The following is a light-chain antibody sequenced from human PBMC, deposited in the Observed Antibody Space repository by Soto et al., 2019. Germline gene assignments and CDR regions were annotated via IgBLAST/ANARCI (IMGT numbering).Light chain of an antibody. CDR3: QHYNSYSEA. CDR2: KAS. CDR1: QTISSW. Sequence: DIQMTQSPSTLSGSVGDRVTITCLASQTISSWLAWYQQKPGKAPKLLIYKASTLKSGVPSRFSGSGSGTEFTLTISSLQPDDFATYYCQHYNSYSEAFGQGTKVE. J-gene: IGKJ1*01. V-gene: IGKV1-5*03.